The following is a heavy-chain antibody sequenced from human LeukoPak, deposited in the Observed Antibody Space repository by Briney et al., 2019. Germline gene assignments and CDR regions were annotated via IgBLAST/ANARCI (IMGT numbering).Heavy chain of an antibody. J-gene: IGHJ5*02. V-gene: IGHV4-30-4*01. D-gene: IGHD3-22*01. CDR1: GGSISSGDYY. CDR2: IYYSGST. CDR3: ARVGLTYYYDSSGYLVLWFDP. Sequence: PSETLSLTCTVSGGSISSGDYYWSWIRQPPGKGLEWIGYIYYSGSTYYNSSLKSRVTISVDTSKNQFSLKLSSVTAADTAVYYCARVGLTYYYDSSGYLVLWFDPWGQGTLVTVSS.